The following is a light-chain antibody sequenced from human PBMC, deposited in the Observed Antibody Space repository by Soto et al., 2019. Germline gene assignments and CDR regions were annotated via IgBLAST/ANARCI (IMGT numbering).Light chain of an antibody. CDR2: GAS. CDR3: QQYGSSPFT. J-gene: IGKJ3*01. Sequence: EIVLTQSPGTLSLSPGERATLSCRASQNIISTSLAWYQQKPGQAPRLLMFGASSRATDIPDRFSDSGSGTDFTLTISRLEPDDFAVYYCQQYGSSPFTFGPGTKVDI. CDR1: QNIISTS. V-gene: IGKV3-20*01.